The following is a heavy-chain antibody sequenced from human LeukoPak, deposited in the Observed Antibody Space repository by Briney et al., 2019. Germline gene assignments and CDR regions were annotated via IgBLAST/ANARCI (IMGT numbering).Heavy chain of an antibody. Sequence: SETLSLTCAVYGGSFSGYYWSWIRQPPGKGLEWIGEINHSGSTNYNPSLKSRVTISVDTSKNQFSLKLSSVTAADTAVYYCARVGDSSGYYLSPGDYWGQGTLVTVSS. V-gene: IGHV4-34*01. CDR3: ARVGDSSGYYLSPGDY. CDR1: GGSFSGYY. J-gene: IGHJ4*02. D-gene: IGHD3-22*01. CDR2: INHSGST.